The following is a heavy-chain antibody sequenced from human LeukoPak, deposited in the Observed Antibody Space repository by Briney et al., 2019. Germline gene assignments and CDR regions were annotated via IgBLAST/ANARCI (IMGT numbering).Heavy chain of an antibody. D-gene: IGHD3-10*01. CDR2: TYYRSKWHS. V-gene: IGHV6-1*01. J-gene: IGHJ4*02. CDR1: GASISSDRAA. CDR3: ARMVGLVSDF. Sequence: QPLSLTCAVSGASISSDRAAGNWIRQSPSRGLEWLGRTYYRSKWHSYYAPSVKSRITINPDTSKNQFSLQLKSVTPEDTAVYYCARMVGLVSDFWGQGTLVTVSS.